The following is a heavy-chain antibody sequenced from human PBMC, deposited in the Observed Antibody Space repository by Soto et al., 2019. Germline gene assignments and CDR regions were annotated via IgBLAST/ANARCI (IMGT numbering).Heavy chain of an antibody. D-gene: IGHD3-10*01. J-gene: IGHJ4*02. CDR1: GFTFSSYG. Sequence: VGSLRLSCAASGFTFSSYGMHWVRQAPGKGLEWAAVISYDGSNKYYADSVKGRFTISRDNSKNTLYLQMNSLRAEDTAVYYCAKAGDFYLFYFDYWGQGTLVTVSS. V-gene: IGHV3-30*18. CDR3: AKAGDFYLFYFDY. CDR2: ISYDGSNK.